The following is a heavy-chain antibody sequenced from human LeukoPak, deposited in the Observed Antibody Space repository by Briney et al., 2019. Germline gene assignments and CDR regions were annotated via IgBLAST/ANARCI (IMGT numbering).Heavy chain of an antibody. V-gene: IGHV1-18*01. CDR3: ARDDPDTAMVLTDY. Sequence: ASVKVSCKASGYTFTSYGISWVRQAPGQGLEWMAWIIAYNGNTNYAQKFQGRVTMTTDTSTSTAYMELRSLRSDDTAVYYCARDDPDTAMVLTDYWGQGTLVTVSS. J-gene: IGHJ4*02. CDR2: IIAYNGNT. D-gene: IGHD5-18*01. CDR1: GYTFTSYG.